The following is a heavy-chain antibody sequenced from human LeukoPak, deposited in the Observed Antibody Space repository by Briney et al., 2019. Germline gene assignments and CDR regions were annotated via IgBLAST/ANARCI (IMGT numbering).Heavy chain of an antibody. D-gene: IGHD2/OR15-2a*01. CDR1: GFTFGSYW. CDR2: INSDGSST. Sequence: GGSLRLSCAASGFTFGSYWMHWVRHVPGKGPVWVSRINSDGSSTSYADSVKGRFTISRDNAKNTLYLQMNRLRVEDTAVYYCASTNRLDYWGQGTLVTVSS. J-gene: IGHJ4*02. CDR3: ASTNRLDY. V-gene: IGHV3-74*01.